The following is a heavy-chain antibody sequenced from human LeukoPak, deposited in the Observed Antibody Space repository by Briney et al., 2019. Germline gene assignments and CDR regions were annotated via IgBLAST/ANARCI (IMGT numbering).Heavy chain of an antibody. CDR2: IIPIFGTA. Sequence: GASVKVSCEASGGTFSSYAISWVRQAPGQGLEWMGGIIPIFGTANYAQKFQGRVTITADESTSTAYMGLSSLRSEDTAVYYCAREDSSHSWGQGTLVTVSS. CDR1: GGTFSSYA. D-gene: IGHD6-19*01. V-gene: IGHV1-69*13. J-gene: IGHJ4*02. CDR3: AREDSSHS.